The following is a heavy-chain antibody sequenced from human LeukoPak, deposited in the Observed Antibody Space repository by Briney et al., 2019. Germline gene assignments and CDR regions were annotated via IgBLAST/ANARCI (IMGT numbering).Heavy chain of an antibody. CDR3: ARGSRPPAVRWVHQY. J-gene: IGHJ4*02. V-gene: IGHV4-34*01. CDR2: INHSGST. D-gene: IGHD3-10*01. CDR1: GGSFSGYY. Sequence: SETLSLTCAVYGGSFSGYYWSWIRQPPGKGLEWIGEINHSGSTNYNPSLKSRVTISVDTSKNQFSLKLSSVTAADTAVYYCARGSRPPAVRWVHQYWGQGTLVTVSS.